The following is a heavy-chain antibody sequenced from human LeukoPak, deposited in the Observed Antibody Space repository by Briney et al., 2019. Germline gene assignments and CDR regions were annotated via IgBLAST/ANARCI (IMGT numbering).Heavy chain of an antibody. Sequence: PSETLSLTCAVSGYSISSDYYWGWIRQPPGKGLEWIGSSYQSASTYYNPSLKSRVTISVDTSKDQFSLKLSSVTAADTAVYYCARQVEFSGWYNYFDYWGQGTLVTVSS. D-gene: IGHD6-19*01. V-gene: IGHV4-38-2*01. J-gene: IGHJ4*02. CDR1: GYSISSDYY. CDR3: ARQVEFSGWYNYFDY. CDR2: SYQSAST.